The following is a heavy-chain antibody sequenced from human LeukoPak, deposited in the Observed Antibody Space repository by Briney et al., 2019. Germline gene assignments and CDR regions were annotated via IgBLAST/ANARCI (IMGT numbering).Heavy chain of an antibody. Sequence: GGSLRLSCEASGFTFPNYAMAWVRQAPGKGLEWVSGISGTGGTTYYADSVRGRFTISRDNPKNTLYLQMNSLRTEDTAVYYCAKRSDYGLNGNYFDYWGQGTPVTVSS. CDR3: AKRSDYGLNGNYFDY. CDR1: GFTFPNYA. CDR2: ISGTGGTT. V-gene: IGHV3-23*01. D-gene: IGHD4-17*01. J-gene: IGHJ4*02.